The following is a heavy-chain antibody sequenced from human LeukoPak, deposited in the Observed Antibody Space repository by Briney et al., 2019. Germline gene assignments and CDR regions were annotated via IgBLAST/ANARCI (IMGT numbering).Heavy chain of an antibody. CDR3: ARDSDRYFDY. J-gene: IGHJ4*02. V-gene: IGHV4-59*01. CDR2: IYYSGST. D-gene: IGHD2-21*02. Sequence: PSETLSLTCTVSGGSISSYYWSWIRQPPGKGLEWIGYIYYSGSTNYNPSLKSRVTISVDTSKNQFSLKLSSVTAADTAVYYCARDSDRYFDYWGQGTLVTVSS. CDR1: GGSISSYY.